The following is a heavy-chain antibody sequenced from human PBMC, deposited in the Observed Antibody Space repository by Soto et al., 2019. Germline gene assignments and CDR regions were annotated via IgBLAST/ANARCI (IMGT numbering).Heavy chain of an antibody. CDR3: ARDKEGEVLVPAAMVYY. CDR1: GLTFSGHS. J-gene: IGHJ4*02. CDR2: INSDGSST. D-gene: IGHD2-2*01. V-gene: IGHV3-74*01. Sequence: GGSLRLSCAVSGLTFSGHSMNWVRQAPGKGLEWVSRINSDGSSTSYADSVKGRFTISRDNAKNTLYLQMNSLRAEDTAVYYCARDKEGEVLVPAAMVYYWSQGTLVTVSS.